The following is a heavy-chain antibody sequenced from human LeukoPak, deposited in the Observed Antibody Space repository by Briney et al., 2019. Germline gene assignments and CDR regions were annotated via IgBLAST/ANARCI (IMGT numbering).Heavy chain of an antibody. J-gene: IGHJ5*02. CDR2: IYYSGST. CDR3: ARSIGYCSGGSCFLGWFDP. CDR1: GGSISSSSYY. D-gene: IGHD2-15*01. Sequence: SETLSLTCTVSGGSISSSSYYWGWIRQPPGKGLEWIGSIYYSGSTYYNPSLKSRVTISVDTSKNLFSLKLSSVTAADTAGYYCARSIGYCSGGSCFLGWFDPWGQGTLVTVSS. V-gene: IGHV4-39*01.